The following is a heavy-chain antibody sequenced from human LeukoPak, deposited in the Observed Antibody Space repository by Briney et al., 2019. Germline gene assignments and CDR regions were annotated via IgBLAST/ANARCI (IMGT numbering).Heavy chain of an antibody. D-gene: IGHD2-2*01. CDR2: IYSGGST. CDR1: GFTVSSNY. J-gene: IGHJ5*02. V-gene: IGHV3-53*01. Sequence: PGGSLRRSCAASGFTVSSNYMNWVRQAPGKGLEWVSVIYSGGSTYYADSVKGRFTISRDNSQNTLYVPLNSLRAAYTAVYYCAKDPSFGFIVVVPAAMDPSGQGTLVTVSP. CDR3: AKDPSFGFIVVVPAAMDP.